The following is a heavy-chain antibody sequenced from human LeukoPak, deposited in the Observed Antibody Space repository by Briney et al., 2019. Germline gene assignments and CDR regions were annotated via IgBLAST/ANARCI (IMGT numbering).Heavy chain of an antibody. D-gene: IGHD6-6*01. V-gene: IGHV3-66*01. Sequence: GGSLRLSCAASGFTVSSNYMSWVRQAPGKGLEWVSVIYSGGSTYYADSVKGRFTISRDNSKNTLYLQMNSLRAEDTAVYYCARDLVATSYNWFDPWGQGTLVTVSS. J-gene: IGHJ5*02. CDR1: GFTVSSNY. CDR2: IYSGGST. CDR3: ARDLVATSYNWFDP.